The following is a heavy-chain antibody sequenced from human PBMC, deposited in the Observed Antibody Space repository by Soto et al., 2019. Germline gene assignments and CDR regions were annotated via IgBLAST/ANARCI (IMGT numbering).Heavy chain of an antibody. CDR2: IYHSGST. CDR1: GGSISSGGYS. Sequence: QLQLQESGSGLVKPSQTLSLTCAVSGGSISSGGYSWSWIRQPPGKGLEWIGYIYHSGSTYYNPPRKSRVTKTVDRPKNQFALKLSSVTDADTAVYYCARGMTTVTTYDYWGQGTLVTVSS. V-gene: IGHV4-30-2*01. J-gene: IGHJ4*02. CDR3: ARGMTTVTTYDY. D-gene: IGHD4-17*01.